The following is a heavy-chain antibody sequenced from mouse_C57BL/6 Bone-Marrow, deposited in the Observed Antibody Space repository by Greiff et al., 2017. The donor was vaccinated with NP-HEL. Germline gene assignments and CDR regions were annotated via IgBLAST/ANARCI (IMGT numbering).Heavy chain of an antibody. CDR3: AREPVYYDYDGGRTYWYYEV. V-gene: IGHV1-63*01. Sequence: QVQLQQSGAELVRPGTSVKMSCKASGYTFTNYWIGWAKQRPGHGLEWIGDIYPGGGYTNYNEKFKGKATLTADKSSSTAYMQFSSLTSEESAIYYCAREPVYYDYDGGRTYWYYEVWGTGTTVTVSS. CDR2: IYPGGGYT. D-gene: IGHD2-4*01. CDR1: GYTFTNYW. J-gene: IGHJ1*03.